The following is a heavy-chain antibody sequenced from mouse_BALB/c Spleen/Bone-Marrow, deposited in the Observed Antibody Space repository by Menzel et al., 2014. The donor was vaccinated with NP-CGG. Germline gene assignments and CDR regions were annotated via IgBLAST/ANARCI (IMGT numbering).Heavy chain of an antibody. Sequence: VQLQQSGPELVRPGVSVKISCKGSGYTFTDYAMHWVQQSHAKSLEWIGVISTYSGNTNYNQEFKGKGTMTVDKSSSTTYMEPARLTSEESAIYYCASYGSSYYAMDYWGQGTSVTVSS. D-gene: IGHD1-1*01. CDR1: GYTFTDYA. J-gene: IGHJ4*01. V-gene: IGHV1-67*01. CDR2: ISTYSGNT. CDR3: ASYGSSYYAMDY.